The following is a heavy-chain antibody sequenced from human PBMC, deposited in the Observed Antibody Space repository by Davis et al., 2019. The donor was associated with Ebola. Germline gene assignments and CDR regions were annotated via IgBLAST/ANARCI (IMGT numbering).Heavy chain of an antibody. V-gene: IGHV3-23*01. CDR1: GFTFSSYA. CDR3: AKGGAPRVNDY. D-gene: IGHD3-16*01. Sequence: GESLKISCAASGFTFSSYAMSWVRQAPGKGLEWVSAISGSGGSTYYADSVKGRFTISRDNSKNTLYLQMNSLRAEDTAVYYCAKGGAPRVNDYWGQGTLVTVSS. J-gene: IGHJ4*02. CDR2: ISGSGGST.